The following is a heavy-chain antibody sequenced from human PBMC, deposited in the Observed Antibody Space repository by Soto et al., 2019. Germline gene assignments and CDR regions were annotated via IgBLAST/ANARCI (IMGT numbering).Heavy chain of an antibody. CDR1: GFIFSTYG. J-gene: IGHJ2*01. V-gene: IGHV3-33*01. CDR3: ARDAGGFSGYLYWYFDL. CDR2: IWFDGTNK. Sequence: QVQLVESGGGVVQPGRSLRLSCAASGFIFSTYGMHWVRQAPGKGLEWVAGIWFDGTNKYYADSVKGRFTISRDTSKKMLYLQLIGLRAEDTAMYFCARDAGGFSGYLYWYFDLWGRGTLVTVSS. D-gene: IGHD5-12*01.